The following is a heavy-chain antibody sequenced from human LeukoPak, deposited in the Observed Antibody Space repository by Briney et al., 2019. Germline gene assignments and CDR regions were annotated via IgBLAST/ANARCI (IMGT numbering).Heavy chain of an antibody. J-gene: IGHJ6*02. D-gene: IGHD3-10*01. CDR2: IYSVGST. CDR3: AILGELSYYGMDV. Sequence: PGGSLRLSCAAAGFTVSSNYMSWVRQAAGKGLEWDSVIYSVGSTYYADSVKGRFTISRDNSKNTLYLQMTSLRAEDTAAYYCAILGELSYYGMDVWGQGTTVTVSS. CDR1: GFTVSSNY. V-gene: IGHV3-66*01.